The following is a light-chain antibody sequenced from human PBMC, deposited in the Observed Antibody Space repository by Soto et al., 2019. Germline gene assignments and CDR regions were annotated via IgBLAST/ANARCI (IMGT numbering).Light chain of an antibody. CDR1: QSVSSSH. Sequence: EIVLTQSPGTLSLSPGERATLSCRASQSVSSSHLAWYQQKPGQAPRLLIYGASSRATGIPDRFSGSGSGTDFTPIIRRLVPEDFAVYYCQHYGSSPPMYTFGQGTKLEIK. CDR3: QHYGSSPPMYT. CDR2: GAS. V-gene: IGKV3-20*01. J-gene: IGKJ2*01.